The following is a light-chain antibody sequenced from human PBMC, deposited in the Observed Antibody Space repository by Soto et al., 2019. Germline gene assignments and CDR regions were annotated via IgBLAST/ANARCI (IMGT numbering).Light chain of an antibody. Sequence: EIWMTQSPAFLSVSPGDRVTICCRMSQSVSIFLAWYQQKPGKTPELLVYAASTRATGIPSRFSGSGSGTDFTLTISSLEPEDFGFYYCQQYNNLPWTFCQGTKV. J-gene: IGKJ1*01. CDR1: QSVSIF. CDR3: QQYNNLPWT. CDR2: AAS. V-gene: IGKV3D-15*01.